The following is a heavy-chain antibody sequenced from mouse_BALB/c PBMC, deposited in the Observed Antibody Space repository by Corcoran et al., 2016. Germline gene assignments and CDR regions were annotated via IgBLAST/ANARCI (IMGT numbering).Heavy chain of an antibody. Sequence: EVQLQQSGAEIVKPGASVKLSCTASGFNIKDTYMHWVKQRPEQGLEWIGRIDPANGNTKYDPKFQGKATITADTSSNTAYLQLSSLTSEDTAVYYCARWTGNDVWYFDVWGAGTTFTVSS. CDR2: IDPANGNT. CDR3: ARWTGNDVWYFDV. V-gene: IGHV14-3*02. J-gene: IGHJ1*01. CDR1: GFNIKDTY. D-gene: IGHD2-2*01.